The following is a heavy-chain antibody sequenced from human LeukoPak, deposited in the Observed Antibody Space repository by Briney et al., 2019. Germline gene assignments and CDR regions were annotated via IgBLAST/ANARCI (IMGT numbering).Heavy chain of an antibody. V-gene: IGHV3-30-3*01. J-gene: IGHJ4*02. CDR2: ISYDGSNK. CDR3: ARDGYTAMGNYFDY. CDR1: GFTVSSNY. D-gene: IGHD5-18*01. Sequence: GGSLRLSCAASGFTVSSNYMSWVRQAPGKGLEWVAVISYDGSNKYYADSVKGRFTISRDNSKNTLYLQMNSLRAEDTAVYYCARDGYTAMGNYFDYWGQGTLVTVSS.